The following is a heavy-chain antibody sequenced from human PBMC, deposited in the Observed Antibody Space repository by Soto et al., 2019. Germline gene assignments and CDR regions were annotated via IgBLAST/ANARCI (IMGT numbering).Heavy chain of an antibody. CDR3: ARDDRSYGYYYYYGMDV. Sequence: QVQLVESGGGVVQPGRSLRLSCAASGFTFSSYAMHWVRQAPGKGLEWVAVISYDGSNKYYADSVKGRFTIFRDNSKNTLYLQMNSLRAEDTAVYYCARDDRSYGYYYYYGMDVWGQGTTVTVSS. CDR1: GFTFSSYA. D-gene: IGHD5-18*01. CDR2: ISYDGSNK. V-gene: IGHV3-30-3*01. J-gene: IGHJ6*02.